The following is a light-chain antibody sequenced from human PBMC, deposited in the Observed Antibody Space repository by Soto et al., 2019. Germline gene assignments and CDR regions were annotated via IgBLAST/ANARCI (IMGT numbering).Light chain of an antibody. J-gene: IGLJ1*01. CDR1: SSNIGTNA. Sequence: QSALTQPPSASGSPGQRVTSSCSGCSSNIGTNAVNWYQQLPGTAPKLLIYNNNQRPSGVPDRFSGSKSGTSASLAISGLQSEDEADYYCVAGDDSVNGYVFGTGAEVAV. CDR3: VAGDDSVNGYV. V-gene: IGLV1-44*01. CDR2: NNN.